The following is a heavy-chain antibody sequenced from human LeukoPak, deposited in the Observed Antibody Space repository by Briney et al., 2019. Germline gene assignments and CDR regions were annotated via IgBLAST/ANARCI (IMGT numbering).Heavy chain of an antibody. CDR2: TYYKSKWYN. CDR1: GDSVSSNSAA. D-gene: IGHD3-22*01. Sequence: SQTLSLTCAISGDSVSSNSAAWNWIRQSPSRGLEWLGRTYYKSKWYNDYAVSVKSRITINPDTSKNQFSLQLNSVTPEDTAVYYCARAGVDYYDSSGYPIYYFDTWGQGTLVTVSS. CDR3: ARAGVDYYDSSGYPIYYFDT. J-gene: IGHJ5*02. V-gene: IGHV6-1*01.